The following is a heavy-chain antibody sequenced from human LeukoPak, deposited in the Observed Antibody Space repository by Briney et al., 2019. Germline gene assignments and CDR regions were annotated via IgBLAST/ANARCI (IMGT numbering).Heavy chain of an antibody. J-gene: IGHJ6*03. CDR2: IYYSGST. V-gene: IGHV4-59*11. CDR3: ARGLSGSYYLYYYYYMDV. CDR1: GGSISRHY. Sequence: SETLSLTCTVSGGSISRHYWNWIRQPPGKGLGWIGYIYYSGSTNYNPSLKSRVTISVDTSKNQFSLKLSSVTAADTAVYYCARGLSGSYYLYYYYYMDVWGKGTTVTVSS. D-gene: IGHD1-26*01.